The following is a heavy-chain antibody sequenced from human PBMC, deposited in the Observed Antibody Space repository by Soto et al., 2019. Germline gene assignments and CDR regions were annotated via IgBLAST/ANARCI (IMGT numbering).Heavy chain of an antibody. D-gene: IGHD3-16*01. Sequence: EVQLLESGGGLVQPGGSLRLSWAASGFTFNTFEMSWVRQAPGRGLEWVSFISTDSSRAYYADAVKGRFTIPRDNSKHTLYLQMNSLTAEDTAVYACVKGGWLDFWGQGTLVTVSA. CDR2: ISTDSSRA. J-gene: IGHJ5*01. CDR3: VKGGWLDF. CDR1: GFTFNTFE. V-gene: IGHV3-23*01.